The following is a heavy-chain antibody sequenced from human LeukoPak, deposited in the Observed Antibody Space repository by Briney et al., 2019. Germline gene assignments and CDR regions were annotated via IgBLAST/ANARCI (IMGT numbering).Heavy chain of an antibody. CDR1: GGSISSSIYY. Sequence: SETLSLTCTVSGGSISSSIYYWGWIRQPPGKGLEWIGSIYYNANTYYNPSLKSRITISVDTSKNQFSLKLSSVTAADTAVYYCARGLSGHYFDYWGQGILVTVSS. CDR2: IYYNANT. D-gene: IGHD6-25*01. CDR3: ARGLSGHYFDY. J-gene: IGHJ4*02. V-gene: IGHV4-39*07.